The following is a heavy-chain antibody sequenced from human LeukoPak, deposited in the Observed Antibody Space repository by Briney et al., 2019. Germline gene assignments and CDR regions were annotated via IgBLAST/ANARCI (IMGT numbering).Heavy chain of an antibody. D-gene: IGHD3-16*01. J-gene: IGHJ5*02. Sequence: SETLSLTCTVSGGSISSSSYYWGWIRQPPGKGLEWIGEINHSGSTNYNPSLKSRVTISVDTSKNQFSLKLSSVTAADTAVYYCAREVVFAPYNWFDPWGQGTLVTVSS. CDR2: INHSGST. CDR3: AREVVFAPYNWFDP. V-gene: IGHV4-39*07. CDR1: GGSISSSSYY.